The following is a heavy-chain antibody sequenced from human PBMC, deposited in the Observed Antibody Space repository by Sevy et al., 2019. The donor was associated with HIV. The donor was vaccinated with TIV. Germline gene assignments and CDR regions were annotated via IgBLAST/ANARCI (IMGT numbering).Heavy chain of an antibody. Sequence: GGSLRLSCAASGFTFSSYAMHWVRQAPGKGLEWVAVISYDGSNKYYADSVKGRFTISRDNSKNTLYLQMNGLGAEDTAVYYCASRSSWPKYYYYYGMDVWGQGTTVTVSS. D-gene: IGHD6-13*01. CDR3: ASRSSWPKYYYYYGMDV. J-gene: IGHJ6*02. V-gene: IGHV3-30-3*01. CDR2: ISYDGSNK. CDR1: GFTFSSYA.